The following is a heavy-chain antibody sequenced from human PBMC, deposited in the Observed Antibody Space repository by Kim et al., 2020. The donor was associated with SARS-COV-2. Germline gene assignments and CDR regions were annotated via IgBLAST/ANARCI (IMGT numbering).Heavy chain of an antibody. CDR1: GFTFSSYA. CDR2: ISGSGGST. Sequence: GGSLRLSCAASGFTFSSYAMSWVRQAPGKGLEWVSAISGSGGSTYYADSVKGRFTISRDNSKNTLYLQMNSLRAEDTAVYYCAKFLGLWFGESPTPALRYGMDVWGQGTTVTVSS. V-gene: IGHV3-23*01. D-gene: IGHD3-10*01. J-gene: IGHJ6*02. CDR3: AKFLGLWFGESPTPALRYGMDV.